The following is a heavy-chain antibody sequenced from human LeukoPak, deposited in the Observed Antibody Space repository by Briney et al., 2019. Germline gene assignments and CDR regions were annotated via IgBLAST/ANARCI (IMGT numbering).Heavy chain of an antibody. D-gene: IGHD5-18*01. CDR1: GLTFSSYS. CDR3: ARDPHTALNYYYMDV. V-gene: IGHV3-21*01. J-gene: IGHJ6*03. CDR2: ISSSSSYI. Sequence: GGSLRLSCAASGLTFSSYSMNWVRQALRKGLAWVSSISSSSSYIYYADSVTGRFTISRDNAKNSLYLQMNSLRAEDTAVYYCARDPHTALNYYYMDVWGKGTTVSISS.